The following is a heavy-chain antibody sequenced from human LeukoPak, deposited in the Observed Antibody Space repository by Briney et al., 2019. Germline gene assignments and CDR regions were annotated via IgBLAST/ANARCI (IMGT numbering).Heavy chain of an antibody. D-gene: IGHD4-17*01. CDR1: GGSISSGSYY. J-gene: IGHJ5*02. V-gene: IGHV4-61*02. CDR2: IYTSGST. Sequence: SETLSLTCTVSGGSISSGSYYWSWIRQPAGKGLEWIGRIYTSGSTNYNPSLKSRVTISVDTSKNQFSLKLSSVTAADTAVYYCATQPPYYGANWFDPWGQGTLVTVSS. CDR3: ATQPPYYGANWFDP.